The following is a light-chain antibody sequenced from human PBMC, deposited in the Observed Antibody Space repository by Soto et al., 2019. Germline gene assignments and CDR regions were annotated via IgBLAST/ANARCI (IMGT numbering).Light chain of an antibody. J-gene: IGLJ1*01. Sequence: QSVLTPPASVSGSPGQSITISCPGTTVDVGGYNYVSWYQHHPGKAPKLLIFEVSNRPSGDSNRFSGSKSGNTASLTISGLQSEDEADYYCASYTIKTTYVFGSGTKVTVL. CDR3: ASYTIKTTYV. CDR1: TVDVGGYNY. CDR2: EVS. V-gene: IGLV2-14*01.